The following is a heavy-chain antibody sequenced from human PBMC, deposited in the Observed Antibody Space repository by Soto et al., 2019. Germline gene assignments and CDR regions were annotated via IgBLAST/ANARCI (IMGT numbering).Heavy chain of an antibody. CDR3: ANSATPSRYDILTGSRPDY. V-gene: IGHV3-23*01. CDR1: GFTFSSYA. J-gene: IGHJ4*02. Sequence: EVQLLESGGGLVQPGGSLRLSCAASGFTFSSYAMSWVRQAPGKGLEWVSAISGSGGSTYYADSVKGRFTISRDNSKNTLYLQMNSLRAEDTAVYYCANSATPSRYDILTGSRPDYWGQGTLVTVSS. D-gene: IGHD3-9*01. CDR2: ISGSGGST.